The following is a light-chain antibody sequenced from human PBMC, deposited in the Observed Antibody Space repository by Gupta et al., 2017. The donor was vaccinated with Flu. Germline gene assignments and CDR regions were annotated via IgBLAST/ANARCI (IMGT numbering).Light chain of an antibody. J-gene: IGLJ1*01. CDR1: SSDVGAYKY. V-gene: IGLV2-8*01. Sequence: HSALTQPPSASGSPGQSVTISCTGTSSDVGAYKYVSWYQQHPGKAPNLIIYEVSERPSGVPDRFSGSKSGNTASLTVSGLQAEDEADYYCNSYAGSTYSYVVGTATKGTVL. CDR3: NSYAGSTYSYV. CDR2: EVS.